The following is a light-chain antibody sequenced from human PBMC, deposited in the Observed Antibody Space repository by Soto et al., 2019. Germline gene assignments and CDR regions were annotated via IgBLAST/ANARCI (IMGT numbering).Light chain of an antibody. CDR3: QTYKDYVYT. CDR1: QTVERW. V-gene: IGKV1-5*01. CDR2: DVS. Sequence: GGRLIISCRASQTVERWMAWYQQKPGKDTKLLISDVSTLERGVPSRFSGSGSATEFTLTSSGLQPDDFATYYCQTYKDYVYTGGKGTKVDIK. J-gene: IGKJ2*01.